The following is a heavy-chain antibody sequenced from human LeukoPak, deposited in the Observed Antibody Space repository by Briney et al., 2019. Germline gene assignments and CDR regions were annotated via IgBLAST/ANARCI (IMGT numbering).Heavy chain of an antibody. J-gene: IGHJ4*02. Sequence: SETLSLTCTVSGASISSYYWNWLRQPPGKGLEWIGYIYYSGSTNYNPSLKSRVTISVATSKNQFSLKLSSVTAADTAVYYCARGTSSSINFDYWGQGTLVTISS. D-gene: IGHD6-13*01. V-gene: IGHV4-59*01. CDR2: IYYSGST. CDR3: ARGTSSSINFDY. CDR1: GASISSYY.